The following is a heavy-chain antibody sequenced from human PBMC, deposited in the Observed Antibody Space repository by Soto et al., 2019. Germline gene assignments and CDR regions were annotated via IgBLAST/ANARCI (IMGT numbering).Heavy chain of an antibody. CDR1: GFTFRAYT. Sequence: EVQLWESVGGLVQPGGSLRLSCAGSGFTFRAYTMAWVRQAPGKGLEWVSGIDGRDGTYYADSVKGRFNISRDSSRYTLFLQMKSLRADDTAVYYCAKTGPVTARIRFDYWGQGALVTVS. D-gene: IGHD2-21*02. CDR2: IDGRDGT. J-gene: IGHJ4*02. CDR3: AKTGPVTARIRFDY. V-gene: IGHV3-23*01.